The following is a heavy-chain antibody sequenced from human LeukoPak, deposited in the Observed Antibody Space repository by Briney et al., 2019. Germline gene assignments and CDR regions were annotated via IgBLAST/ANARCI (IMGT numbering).Heavy chain of an antibody. V-gene: IGHV1-2*02. J-gene: IGHJ5*02. CDR3: AREGLLYGSGTYFRS. CDR2: INPKSGDT. CDR1: GYTFTDYY. Sequence: ASVKVSFKSSGYTFTDYYMHWVRQAPGQGLEWMGWINPKSGDTRFAQKFQDRVTMTRDTSISTAYMELRRLRSDDTAVYFCAREGLLYGSGTYFRSWGQGSLVSVSS. D-gene: IGHD3-10*01.